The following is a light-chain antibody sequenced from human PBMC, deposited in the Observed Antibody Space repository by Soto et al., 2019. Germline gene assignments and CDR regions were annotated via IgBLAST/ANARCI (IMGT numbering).Light chain of an antibody. V-gene: IGLV1-44*01. J-gene: IGLJ2*01. CDR2: RNH. CDR1: RSNIGTYT. CDR3: AAWDDSLGAVV. Sequence: QSVLTQSPSASGTPGQRVTISCSGSRSNIGTYTVNWYQQLPRTAPTLLIFRNHQRPSGVADRFSGSTSGTSASLAISGPQSEDEADYYCAAWDDSLGAVVFGGGTKLTVL.